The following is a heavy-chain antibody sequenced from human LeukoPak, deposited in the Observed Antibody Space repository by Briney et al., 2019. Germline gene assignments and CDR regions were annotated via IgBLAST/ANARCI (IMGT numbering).Heavy chain of an antibody. J-gene: IGHJ4*02. Sequence: GGSLRLSCAASGFTFSTYGMSWVRQAPGKGLEWVANINEDGGEEYYVDSVKGRFTISRDNARNSLYLQMNSLRAEDTAVYYCARDPDIGTTDYWGQGTLVTVSS. D-gene: IGHD1-7*01. CDR2: INEDGGEE. CDR3: ARDPDIGTTDY. CDR1: GFTFSTYG. V-gene: IGHV3-7*01.